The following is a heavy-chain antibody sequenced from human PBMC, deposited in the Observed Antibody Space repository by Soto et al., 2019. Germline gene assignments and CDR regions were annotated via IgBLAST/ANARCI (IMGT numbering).Heavy chain of an antibody. V-gene: IGHV3-49*03. Sequence: EVQLVESGGGLVQPGRSLRLSCTASGFTFGDYAMSWFRQAPGKGLEWVGFIRSKAYGGTTEYAASVKGRFTISRDDSKSIAYLQMNSLKTEDTAVYYCTRDRKLLWFGELLRGYWGQGTLVTVSS. CDR2: IRSKAYGGTT. CDR1: GFTFGDYA. D-gene: IGHD3-10*01. CDR3: TRDRKLLWFGELLRGY. J-gene: IGHJ4*02.